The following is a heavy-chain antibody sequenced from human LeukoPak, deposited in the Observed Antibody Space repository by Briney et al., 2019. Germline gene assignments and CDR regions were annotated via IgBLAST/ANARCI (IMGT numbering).Heavy chain of an antibody. D-gene: IGHD6-19*01. CDR1: GGSFSGYY. J-gene: IGHJ4*02. CDR2: INHSGST. Sequence: SETLSLTCAVSGGSFSGYYWSWIRQPPGKGLEWIGEINHSGSTNYNPSLKGRVTIPVDTSKNRFSLKLSSVTAADTAVYYCARGQSSGWLRNPFYFDYWGQGTLVTVSS. V-gene: IGHV4-34*01. CDR3: ARGQSSGWLRNPFYFDY.